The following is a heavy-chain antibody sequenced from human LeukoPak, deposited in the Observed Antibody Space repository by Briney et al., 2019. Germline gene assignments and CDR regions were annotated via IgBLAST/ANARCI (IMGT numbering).Heavy chain of an antibody. J-gene: IGHJ4*02. V-gene: IGHV3-23*01. CDR2: LTSRSST. D-gene: IGHD3-10*01. CDR1: GFIFSHHG. Sequence: GGSLRLSCVASGFIFSHHGMNWVRQAPGKGLEWVSGLTSRSSTYYADAVKGRFTISRDNSKNTMYLQMDSLRVEDTAVYYCAKDGEWGQFDNWGQGTLVTVSS. CDR3: AKDGEWGQFDN.